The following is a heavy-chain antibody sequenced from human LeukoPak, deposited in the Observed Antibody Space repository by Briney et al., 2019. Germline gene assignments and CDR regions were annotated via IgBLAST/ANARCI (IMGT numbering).Heavy chain of an antibody. J-gene: IGHJ4*02. CDR1: GYTLTELS. V-gene: IGHV1-24*01. CDR3: AISTWDFWSGYLPSDY. D-gene: IGHD3-3*01. CDR2: FDPEDGET. Sequence: ASVKVPCKVSGYTLTELSMHWVRQAPGKGLEWMGGFDPEDGETIYAQKFQGRVTMTEDTSTDTAYMELSSLRSEDTAVYYCAISTWDFWSGYLPSDYWGQGTLVTVSS.